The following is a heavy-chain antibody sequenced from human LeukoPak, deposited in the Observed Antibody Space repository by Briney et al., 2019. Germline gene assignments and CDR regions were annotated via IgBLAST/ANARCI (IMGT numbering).Heavy chain of an antibody. Sequence: GGSLRLSCAASGFTFSSYWMSWVRQAPEQGLEWMGWISTYNDNTHYAQKFQGRVTMTTDTSTNTAYMELRSLRSDDTAVYYCAREMAVAGSGVIDSWGQGTLVTVSS. D-gene: IGHD6-19*01. V-gene: IGHV1-18*01. CDR1: GFTFSSYW. CDR3: AREMAVAGSGVIDS. J-gene: IGHJ4*02. CDR2: ISTYNDNT.